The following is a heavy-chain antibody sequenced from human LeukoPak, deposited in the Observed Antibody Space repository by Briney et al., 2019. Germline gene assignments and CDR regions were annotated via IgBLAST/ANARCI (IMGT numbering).Heavy chain of an antibody. J-gene: IGHJ4*02. Sequence: SETLSLTCAVYGGSFSGYYWSWIRQPPGKGLEWIGEINHSGSTNYNPSLKSRVTISVDTSKNQFSLKLSSVTAADTAVYHCVRGGVVPAATDFDYWGQGTLVTVSS. CDR1: GGSFSGYY. CDR3: VRGGVVPAATDFDY. D-gene: IGHD2-2*01. V-gene: IGHV4-34*01. CDR2: INHSGST.